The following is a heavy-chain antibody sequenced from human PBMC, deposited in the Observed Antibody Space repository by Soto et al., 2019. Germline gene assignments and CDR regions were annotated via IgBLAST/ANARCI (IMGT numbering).Heavy chain of an antibody. Sequence: GGSLRLSCAASGFTFSSYAMSWVRQAPGKGLEWVSAISGSGGSTYYADSVKGRFTISRDNSKNTLYLQMNSLRAEDTAVYYCAKDRSSDLSGIVVVTAIDYWGQGTLVTVSS. CDR3: AKDRSSDLSGIVVVTAIDY. V-gene: IGHV3-23*01. J-gene: IGHJ4*02. CDR1: GFTFSSYA. CDR2: ISGSGGST. D-gene: IGHD2-21*02.